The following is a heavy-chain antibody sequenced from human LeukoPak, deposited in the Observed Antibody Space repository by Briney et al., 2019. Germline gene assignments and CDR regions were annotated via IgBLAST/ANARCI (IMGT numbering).Heavy chain of an antibody. Sequence: PGGSLRLSCAASGFTFSSYWMSWVRQAPGKRLEWVANIKQDGSEKYYVDSVKGRFTISRDNAKDSLFLQMNSLRAEDTAVYYCARDRGFEYSDTGSFDYWGQGTLVTVSS. CDR1: GFTFSSYW. CDR3: ARDRGFEYSDTGSFDY. D-gene: IGHD6-6*01. J-gene: IGHJ4*02. CDR2: IKQDGSEK. V-gene: IGHV3-7*01.